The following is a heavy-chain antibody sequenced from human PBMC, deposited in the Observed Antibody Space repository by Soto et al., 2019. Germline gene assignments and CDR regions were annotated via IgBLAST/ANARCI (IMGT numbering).Heavy chain of an antibody. CDR1: GGSISSGGYY. D-gene: IGHD4-4*01. J-gene: IGHJ6*02. CDR2: IYYSGST. V-gene: IGHV4-31*03. CDR3: ARVGALQARLYYYYGMDV. Sequence: SETLSLTCTVSGGSISSGGYYWSWIRQHPGKGLEWIGYIYYSGSTYYNPSLKSRVTISVDTSKNQFSLKLSSVTAADTAVYYCARVGALQARLYYYYGMDVWGQGTTVTVSS.